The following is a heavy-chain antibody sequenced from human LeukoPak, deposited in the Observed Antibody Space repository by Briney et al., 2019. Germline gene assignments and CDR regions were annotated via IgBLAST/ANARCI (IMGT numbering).Heavy chain of an antibody. CDR1: GYTFTSYD. Sequence: ASVKVSCKASGYTFTSYDINWVRQATGQGLEWMGWMNPNSGNTGYAQKFQGRVTMTRNTSISTAYMELSSLRSEDTAVYYCARGRVGVVVPAAIFGTYYYYYGMDVWGQGTTVTVSS. D-gene: IGHD2-2*02. J-gene: IGHJ6*02. CDR3: ARGRVGVVVPAAIFGTYYYYYGMDV. V-gene: IGHV1-8*01. CDR2: MNPNSGNT.